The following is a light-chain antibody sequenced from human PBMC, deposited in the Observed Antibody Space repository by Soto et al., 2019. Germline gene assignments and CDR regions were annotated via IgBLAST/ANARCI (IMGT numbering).Light chain of an antibody. CDR3: HNYGSSITWT. V-gene: IGKV3-20*01. CDR1: QSVTSNY. CDR2: AAS. Sequence: EVVLTQSPGTVSLSPGERATLSCRASQSVTSNYLAWYQQKPGQAPRLLIYAASSRATGIPDRFSGSGSGLYFTLSVSRLELEDFAVYYCHNYGSSITWTFGHGTKVEIK. J-gene: IGKJ1*01.